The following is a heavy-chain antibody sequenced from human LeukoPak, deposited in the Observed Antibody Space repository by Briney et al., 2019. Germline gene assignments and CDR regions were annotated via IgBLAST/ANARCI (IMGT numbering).Heavy chain of an antibody. CDR3: AKDRYNAVRNFDY. Sequence: GGSLRLSCAASGFTFSSYAMSLVRQAPGKGLEWVSGISGGGGSTDYGDSVKGRFTISRDNSKNTLYLQMNSLRAEDTAVYYCAKDRYNAVRNFDYWGQGTLVTVSS. CDR1: GFTFSSYA. J-gene: IGHJ4*02. D-gene: IGHD5-24*01. CDR2: ISGGGGST. V-gene: IGHV3-23*01.